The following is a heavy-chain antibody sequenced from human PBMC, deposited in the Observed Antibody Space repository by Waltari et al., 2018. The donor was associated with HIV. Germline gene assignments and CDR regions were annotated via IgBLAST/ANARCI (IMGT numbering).Heavy chain of an antibody. CDR1: GCTFNNYA. J-gene: IGHJ2*01. Sequence: QVQLVQSGAEVKKPGPSVKVPCKASGCTFNNYAITLVRQAPGQGLEWMGGIIPVFGTTNYAQKFQGRLTIIADESTSTGYMELSSLRSEDTAVYYCARMATVVDWYFDLWGRGTLVTVSS. V-gene: IGHV1-69*01. CDR2: IIPVFGTT. D-gene: IGHD2-15*01. CDR3: ARMATVVDWYFDL.